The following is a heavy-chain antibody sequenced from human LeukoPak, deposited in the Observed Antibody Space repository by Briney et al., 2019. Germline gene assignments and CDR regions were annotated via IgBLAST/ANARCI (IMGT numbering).Heavy chain of an antibody. D-gene: IGHD2-21*02. Sequence: PGRSLRLSCAASGFAFSSYAMHWVRQAPGKGLEWVAHINPDGRDTYYVDSVKGRFTISRDNAQNSMYLQMNSLRVEDTAVYYCTSWGDTTAEYFQRWGQGTLVTVSS. CDR2: INPDGRDT. CDR1: GFAFSSYA. J-gene: IGHJ1*01. V-gene: IGHV3-7*01. CDR3: TSWGDTTAEYFQR.